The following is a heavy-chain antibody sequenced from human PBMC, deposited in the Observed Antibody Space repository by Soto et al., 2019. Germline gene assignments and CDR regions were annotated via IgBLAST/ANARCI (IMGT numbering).Heavy chain of an antibody. Sequence: QVQLVQSGAEVKKPGSSVKVSCKASGGTFSSYAISWVRQAPGQGLEWMGGIIPIFGTTNYAQKFQGRVTITADESTSTASIELSSLRSEDTAVYYCARDNIAVAGNYYSYGMDVWGQGTTVTVSS. V-gene: IGHV1-69*01. CDR2: IIPIFGTT. D-gene: IGHD6-19*01. CDR3: ARDNIAVAGNYYSYGMDV. CDR1: GGTFSSYA. J-gene: IGHJ6*02.